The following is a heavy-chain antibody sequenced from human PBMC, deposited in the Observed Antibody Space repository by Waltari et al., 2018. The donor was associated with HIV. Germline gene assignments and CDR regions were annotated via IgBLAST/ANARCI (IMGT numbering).Heavy chain of an antibody. CDR2: INSEGGDA. Sequence: LVQSGGGLVQPGGSLRLSCAASGFSFSDYWMHWVRHSTCKGLEWVWRINSEGGDATYADSVKGRFTVSRDNAKNTLFLEMSSLRVEDTAVYYCARDDYDFWSGPRRDKNYGMDVWGQGTAVTVSS. J-gene: IGHJ6*02. CDR3: ARDDYDFWSGPRRDKNYGMDV. V-gene: IGHV3-74*01. CDR1: GFSFSDYW. D-gene: IGHD3-3*01.